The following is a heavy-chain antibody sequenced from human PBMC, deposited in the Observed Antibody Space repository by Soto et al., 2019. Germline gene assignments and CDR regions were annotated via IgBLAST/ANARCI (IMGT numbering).Heavy chain of an antibody. Sequence: QVQLVQSGAEVQKPGSSVKVSCKASGGTFSSYAISWVRQAPGQGLEWMGGIIPIFGTANYAQKFQGRVTITADESTSTAYMELSSLRSEDTAVYYCARADSNYGDYLPDARGTSWGGDYWGQGTLVTVSS. CDR1: GGTFSSYA. D-gene: IGHD4-17*01. CDR2: IIPIFGTA. V-gene: IGHV1-69*01. J-gene: IGHJ4*02. CDR3: ARADSNYGDYLPDARGTSWGGDY.